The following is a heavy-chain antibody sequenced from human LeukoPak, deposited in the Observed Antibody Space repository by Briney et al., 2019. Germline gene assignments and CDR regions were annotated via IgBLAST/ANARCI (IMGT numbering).Heavy chain of an antibody. CDR3: TRVGAVTYDY. CDR2: INGDGKSI. CDR1: GFTFSGYW. V-gene: IGHV3-74*01. J-gene: IGHJ4*02. Sequence: GGSLRLSCAASGFTFSGYWMHWVRQAPGKGLVWVSRINGDGKSITYADSVKGRFTISRDNAKNTLYLQMNSLRAEDTAVYYCTRVGAVTYDYWGQGTLVTVSS. D-gene: IGHD4-17*01.